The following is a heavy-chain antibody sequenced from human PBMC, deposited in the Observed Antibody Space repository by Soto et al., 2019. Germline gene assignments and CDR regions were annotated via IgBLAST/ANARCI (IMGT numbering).Heavy chain of an antibody. CDR1: GCSFISYS. Sequence: GGSLRLSCAASGCSFISYSMNWVRQAPGKGLEWVSYISSGSMTIYYADSVKGRFTISREKPKNSLFLQMNSLRAEDTAVYYCARSAFGVVTQDAFDIWGQGTMVTVSS. D-gene: IGHD3-3*01. CDR2: ISSGSMTI. CDR3: ARSAFGVVTQDAFDI. J-gene: IGHJ3*02. V-gene: IGHV3-48*01.